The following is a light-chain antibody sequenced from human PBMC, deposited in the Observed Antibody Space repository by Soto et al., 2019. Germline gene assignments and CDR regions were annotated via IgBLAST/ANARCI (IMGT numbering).Light chain of an antibody. Sequence: QSVLTQPASVSGSPGQSITISCTGTSSDFGGYNYVSWYQQHPGKAPKLMIYDVSNRPSGVSNRFSGSKSGNTASLTISGLQAEDEADYFCSSYTSSSTLWVFGGGTKVTDL. CDR2: DVS. CDR3: SSYTSSSTLWV. J-gene: IGLJ3*02. CDR1: SSDFGGYNY. V-gene: IGLV2-14*01.